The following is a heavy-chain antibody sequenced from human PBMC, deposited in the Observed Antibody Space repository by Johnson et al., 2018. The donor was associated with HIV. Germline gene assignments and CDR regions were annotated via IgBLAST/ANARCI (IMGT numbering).Heavy chain of an antibody. CDR3: ARVRSGRENVFDI. V-gene: IGHV3-30*04. CDR2: ISFDGSKK. J-gene: IGHJ3*02. D-gene: IGHD1-26*01. CDR1: GFIFSNYP. Sequence: HVQLVESGGGVVRPGRSLRLSCAASGFIFSNYPMHWVRQAPGKGLEWVAVISFDGSKKYHADSVKGRFTISRDNSKSTLYLQMNSLRAEDTAVYYCARVRSGRENVFDIWGQGTMVTVSS.